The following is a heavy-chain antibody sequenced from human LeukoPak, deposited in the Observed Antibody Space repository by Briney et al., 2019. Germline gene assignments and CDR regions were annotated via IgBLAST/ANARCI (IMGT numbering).Heavy chain of an antibody. D-gene: IGHD6-13*01. Sequence: ASVKVSCKASGYTFTGYYMHWVRQAPGQGLEWMGWINPNSGGTNCAQKFQGRVTMTRDTSISTAYMELSRLRSDDTAVYYCASSAGGAAAGIGYWGQGTLVTVSS. J-gene: IGHJ4*02. CDR1: GYTFTGYY. CDR2: INPNSGGT. CDR3: ASSAGGAAAGIGY. V-gene: IGHV1-2*02.